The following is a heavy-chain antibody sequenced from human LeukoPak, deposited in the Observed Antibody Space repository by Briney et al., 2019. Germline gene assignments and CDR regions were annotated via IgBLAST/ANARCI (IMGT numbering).Heavy chain of an antibody. J-gene: IGHJ3*02. CDR2: INGSGGST. D-gene: IGHD3-22*01. V-gene: IGHV3-23*01. Sequence: PGGSLRLSCAASGFTFSSYAMSWVRQAPGKGLGWVWAINGSGGSTYYAASVKGRFTISRDNSNTTLYLKMTSLRAEDTAVYYCAKGRYCYDSSDAFDIWGQGTMVTVSS. CDR3: AKGRYCYDSSDAFDI. CDR1: GFTFSSYA.